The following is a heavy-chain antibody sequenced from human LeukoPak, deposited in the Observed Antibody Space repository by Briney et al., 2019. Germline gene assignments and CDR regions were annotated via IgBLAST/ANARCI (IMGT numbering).Heavy chain of an antibody. J-gene: IGHJ4*02. V-gene: IGHV4-59*12. CDR2: IYYSGST. CDR1: GGSLSSYY. D-gene: IGHD3-3*01. CDR3: ARGAGPFYDFWSGPPDY. Sequence: SEALSLTCTVSGGSLSSYYWSWIRQPPGKGLEWIGYIYYSGSTNYNPSLKSRVTISVDTSKNQFSLKLSSVTAADTAVYYCARGAGPFYDFWSGPPDYWGQGTLVTVSS.